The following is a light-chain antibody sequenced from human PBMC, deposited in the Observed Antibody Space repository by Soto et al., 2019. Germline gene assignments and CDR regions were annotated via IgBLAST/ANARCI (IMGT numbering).Light chain of an antibody. J-gene: IGLJ2*01. CDR1: SSNIGSNT. V-gene: IGLV1-44*01. Sequence: QSVLTQPPSASGAPGQRVTISCSGSSSNIGSNTVDWYQQLPGTAPKLLIYSNDQRPSGVPERFSGSKSGTSASLAISGLQSDDEADYFCAAWDDSLNGVVFGGGTQLTVL. CDR3: AAWDDSLNGVV. CDR2: SND.